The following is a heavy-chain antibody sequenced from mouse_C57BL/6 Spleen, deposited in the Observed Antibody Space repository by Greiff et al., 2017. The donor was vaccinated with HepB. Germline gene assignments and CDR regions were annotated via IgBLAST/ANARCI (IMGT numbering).Heavy chain of an antibody. CDR1: GYTFTDYN. V-gene: IGHV1-18*01. D-gene: IGHD1-1*01. CDR2: INPNNGGT. Sequence: EVQLQQSGPELVKPGASVKIPCKASGYTFTDYNMDWVKQSHGKSLEWIGDINPNNGGTIYNQKFKGKATLTVDKSSSTAYMELRSLTSEDTAVYYCARRGLTTVVARWYFDVWGTETTVTVSS. CDR3: ARRGLTTVVARWYFDV. J-gene: IGHJ1*03.